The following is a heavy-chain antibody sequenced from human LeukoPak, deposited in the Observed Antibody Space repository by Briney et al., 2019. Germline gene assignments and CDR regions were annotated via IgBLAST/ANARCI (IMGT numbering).Heavy chain of an antibody. V-gene: IGHV2-70*11. CDR2: NGWHDNI. D-gene: IGHD6-6*01. J-gene: IGHJ4*02. CDR3: ARTAPMPARPEYYFDY. Sequence: SGPALVKPTQTLTLTCSFSRFSLTPSAMDVGWVRQPPVRALEWLARNGWHDNIYYNTSLKNRLTISKDTSRNQVVLTVTNLDPVDTATYYCARTAPMPARPEYYFDYWGQGILVTVSS. CDR1: RFSLTPSAMD.